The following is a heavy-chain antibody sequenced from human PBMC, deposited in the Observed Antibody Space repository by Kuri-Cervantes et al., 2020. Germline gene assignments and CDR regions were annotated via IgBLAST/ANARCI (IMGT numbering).Heavy chain of an antibody. V-gene: IGHV3-23*01. J-gene: IGHJ4*02. CDR1: GFTVSSNY. Sequence: ETLSLTCAASGFTVSSNYMSWVRQAPGKGLEWVSAISGSGGSTYYADSVKGRFTISRDNSKNTLYLQMNSLRAEDTAVYYCAKDPEDYYDSSGYYTYFDYWGQGTLVTVSS. CDR2: ISGSGGST. D-gene: IGHD3-22*01. CDR3: AKDPEDYYDSSGYYTYFDY.